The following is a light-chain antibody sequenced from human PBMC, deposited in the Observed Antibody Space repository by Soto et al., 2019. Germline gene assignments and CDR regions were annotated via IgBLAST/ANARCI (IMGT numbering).Light chain of an antibody. CDR1: QSVSSNY. Sequence: EVMLTQSPGTLSLSPGERATLSCRASQSVSSNYLAWYQQKSGQAPRLLIYGASNRATGIPDRFSGSGSGTDFTRTIRRLEPEDFAVYYCQQYDTSPRTFGQGTKVEF. J-gene: IGKJ1*01. V-gene: IGKV3-20*01. CDR2: GAS. CDR3: QQYDTSPRT.